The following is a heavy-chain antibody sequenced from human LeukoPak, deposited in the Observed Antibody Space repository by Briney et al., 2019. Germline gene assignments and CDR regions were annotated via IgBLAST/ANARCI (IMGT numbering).Heavy chain of an antibody. CDR1: GFTFSSYA. V-gene: IGHV3-30*04. Sequence: PGGPLRLSCAASGFTFSSYAMHWVRQAPGKGLEWVAVISYDGSNKYYADSVKGRFTISRDNSKNTLYLQMNSLRAEDTAVYYCARGQEVLIDYWGQGTLVTVSS. J-gene: IGHJ4*02. CDR3: ARGQEVLIDY. CDR2: ISYDGSNK.